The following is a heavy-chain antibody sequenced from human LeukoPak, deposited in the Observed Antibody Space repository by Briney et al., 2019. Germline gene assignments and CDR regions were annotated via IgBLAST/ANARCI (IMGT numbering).Heavy chain of an antibody. CDR2: ISSRDNII. J-gene: IGHJ2*01. V-gene: IGHV3-48*03. Sequence: GGSLRLSCAASGFIFSNYEMNWVRRAPGKGLEWISYISSRDNIIYYADSVKGRFTISRDNGRNSMYLQMNSLRAEDTAVYYCARDRYYFGSGSYPWYFDLWGRGTLVTVSS. CDR3: ARDRYYFGSGSYPWYFDL. CDR1: GFIFSNYE. D-gene: IGHD3-10*01.